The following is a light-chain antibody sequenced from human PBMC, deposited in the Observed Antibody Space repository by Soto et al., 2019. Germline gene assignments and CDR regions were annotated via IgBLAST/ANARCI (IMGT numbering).Light chain of an antibody. CDR3: LQYGVSTS. J-gene: IGKJ4*01. Sequence: EIVMTQSPGTLSLSPGERATLSCRASQSISSNFLAWYQHKPGQAPRLLIYGESSRATGIPDRFSGSASGTDFTLTISRLEPEDFAVDYCLQYGVSTSFGGAYKVDI. CDR1: QSISSNF. V-gene: IGKV3-20*01. CDR2: GES.